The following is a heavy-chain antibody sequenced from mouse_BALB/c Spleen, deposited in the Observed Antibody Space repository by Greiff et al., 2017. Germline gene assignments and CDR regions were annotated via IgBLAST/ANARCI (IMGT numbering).Heavy chain of an antibody. Sequence: VQLKQSGPGLVQPSQSLPITCTASGFSLTSYGVHWVRQSPGKGLEWLGVIWSGGSTDYNAAFISRLSISKDNSKIQVFMKMNSLQADDTAIYYCARTLDSWFAYWGQGTLVTVSA. CDR2: IWSGGST. CDR3: ARTLDSWFAY. V-gene: IGHV2-4-1*01. D-gene: IGHD1-2*01. J-gene: IGHJ3*01. CDR1: GFSLTSYG.